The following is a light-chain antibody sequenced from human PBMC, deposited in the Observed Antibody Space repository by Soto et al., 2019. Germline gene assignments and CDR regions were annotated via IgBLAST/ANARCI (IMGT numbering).Light chain of an antibody. CDR2: DAS. CDR3: QHRREWPPGAS. J-gene: IGKJ4*01. CDR1: QSIATN. V-gene: IGKV3-11*01. Sequence: EIVLTQSPAILSLSPGEGATLSCRASQSIATNLAWYQQKPGQPPRLLIYDASDRATGIPARFSGSGSGADFTLTISSLEPEDVAVYYCQHRREWPPGASFGGGTKV.